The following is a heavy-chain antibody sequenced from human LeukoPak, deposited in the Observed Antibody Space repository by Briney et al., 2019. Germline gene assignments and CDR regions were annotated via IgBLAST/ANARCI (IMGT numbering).Heavy chain of an antibody. CDR3: ARHQLPDYYYYGMDV. CDR2: IYYSGTT. V-gene: IGHV4-61*08. J-gene: IGHJ6*02. Sequence: PSETLSLTCTVSGGSISSGGYYWSWIRQPPGKGLEWLGYIYYSGTTNYNPSLKSRVTISVDTSKNQFSLKLSSVTAADTAVYYCARHQLPDYYYYGMDVWGQGTTVTVSS. D-gene: IGHD3-10*01. CDR1: GGSISSGGYY.